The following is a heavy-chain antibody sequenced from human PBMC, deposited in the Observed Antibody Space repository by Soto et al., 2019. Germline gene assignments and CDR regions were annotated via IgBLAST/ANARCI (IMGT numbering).Heavy chain of an antibody. CDR2: IKSKYDGGTT. D-gene: IGHD3-10*01. V-gene: IGHV3-15*07. CDR3: ATGGYFFDY. CDR1: GFIFTNAW. Sequence: VGSLRLSCAASGFIFTNAWMNWVRQAPGKGLEWVGRIKSKYDGGTTDYAAPVKGSFIISRDDSKNTVYLQMNSLKTEDTGVCYCATGGYFFDYWGLGTLVTVSS. J-gene: IGHJ4*02.